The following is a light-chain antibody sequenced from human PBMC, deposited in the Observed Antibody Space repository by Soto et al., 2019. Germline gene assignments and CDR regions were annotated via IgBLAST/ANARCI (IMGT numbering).Light chain of an antibody. CDR2: AAS. Sequence: DIQMTQSPSSLSASVGNRVTITCRASQTIINYLNWYQQKPGIAPKLLIYAASSLQSGVPSRFSGSASGTDFTLIISSLQPEDFATYYCQQSYSTPYTFGQGTKLEIK. CDR1: QTIINY. J-gene: IGKJ2*01. CDR3: QQSYSTPYT. V-gene: IGKV1-39*01.